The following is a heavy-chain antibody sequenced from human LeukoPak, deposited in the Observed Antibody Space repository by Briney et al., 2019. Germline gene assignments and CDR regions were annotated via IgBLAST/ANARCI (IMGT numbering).Heavy chain of an antibody. Sequence: GGSLRLSCAASGFTFSSYAMHWVRQAPGKGLDWVAVISHDGSNKYYADSVKGRFTISRDNSKNTLYLQMNSLRVEDTAVYYCAKTPGGYYDILTGYYPFDYWGQGTLVTVSS. CDR1: GFTFSSYA. J-gene: IGHJ4*02. CDR3: AKTPGGYYDILTGYYPFDY. V-gene: IGHV3-30*04. D-gene: IGHD3-9*01. CDR2: ISHDGSNK.